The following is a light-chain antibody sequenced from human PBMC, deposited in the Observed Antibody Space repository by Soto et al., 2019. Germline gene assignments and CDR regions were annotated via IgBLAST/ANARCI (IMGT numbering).Light chain of an antibody. Sequence: QSALTQPPSASATPGQRVTISCSGSSSNVGSNTVNWYQQVPGTAPKLLIYTDNQRPSGVPDRFSGSKSGTSASLAISGLQSEDEADYYCAAWDDSLNGLYVFGTGTKVTVL. V-gene: IGLV1-44*01. CDR1: SSNVGSNT. J-gene: IGLJ1*01. CDR3: AAWDDSLNGLYV. CDR2: TDN.